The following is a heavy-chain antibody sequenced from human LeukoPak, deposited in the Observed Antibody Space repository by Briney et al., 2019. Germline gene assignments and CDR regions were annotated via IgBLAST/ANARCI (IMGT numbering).Heavy chain of an antibody. J-gene: IGHJ4*02. CDR1: GGSFSGYY. V-gene: IGHV4-34*01. D-gene: IGHD3-3*01. Sequence: SETLSLTCAVYGGSFSGYYWSWIRQPQGKGLEWIGEINHSGSTNYNPSLKSRVTISVDTSKNQFSLKLSSVTAADTAVYYCARGISYFDYWGQGTLVTVSS. CDR2: INHSGST. CDR3: ARGISYFDY.